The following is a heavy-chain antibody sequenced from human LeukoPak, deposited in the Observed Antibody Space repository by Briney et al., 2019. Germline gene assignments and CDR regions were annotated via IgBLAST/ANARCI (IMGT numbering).Heavy chain of an antibody. CDR3: ARLRTYCGGDCYSGMDY. V-gene: IGHV5-51*01. J-gene: IGHJ4*02. CDR2: IYPGDSDT. Sequence: GESLKISCKGSGYSFTSYWIGLVRKMPGKGLEWMGIIYPGDSDTRYSPSFQGQVTISADKSISTAYLQWSRLKASDTAMYYCARLRTYCGGDCYSGMDYWGQGTLVTVSS. D-gene: IGHD2-21*02. CDR1: GYSFTSYW.